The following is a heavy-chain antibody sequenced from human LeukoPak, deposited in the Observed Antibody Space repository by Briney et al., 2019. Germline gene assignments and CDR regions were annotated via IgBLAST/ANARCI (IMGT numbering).Heavy chain of an antibody. V-gene: IGHV4-4*07. D-gene: IGHD1-26*01. Sequence: PSETLSLTCTVSGGSISSYYWSWIRQPAGKGLEWIGRIYTSGNTNYNPSLKSRVTMSVDTSKNQSSLKLSSVTAADTAVYYCARGRSGSYSYYYYYYMDVWGKGTTVTVSS. CDR3: ARGRSGSYSYYYYYYMDV. CDR1: GGSISSYY. CDR2: IYTSGNT. J-gene: IGHJ6*03.